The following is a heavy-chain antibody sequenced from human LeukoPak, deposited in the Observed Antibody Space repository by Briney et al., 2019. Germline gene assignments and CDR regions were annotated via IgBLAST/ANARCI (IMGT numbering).Heavy chain of an antibody. CDR3: ARLSPGSLDMFDY. J-gene: IGHJ4*02. Sequence: SETLSHTCTVSGGSVSSYYWSWIRQPPGKGLEWIGYIYYSGSTNYNPSLKSRVTISVDTSKNQFSLKLSSVTAADTAVYYCARLSPGSLDMFDYWGQGTLVTVSS. V-gene: IGHV4-59*08. CDR1: GGSVSSYY. CDR2: IYYSGST. D-gene: IGHD3/OR15-3a*01.